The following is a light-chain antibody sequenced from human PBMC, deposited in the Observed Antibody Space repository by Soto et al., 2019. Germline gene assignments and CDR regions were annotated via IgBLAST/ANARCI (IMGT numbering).Light chain of an antibody. Sequence: DIQMTQSPSTLSASVGDRVTITCRVSQSISDSLAWYQQKPGKAPDLLISDASSLERGVPSRFSGSGSGTEFTLTISSMQPDDFATYYCQQYNAYSRTFGRGTKVEIK. V-gene: IGKV1-5*01. CDR1: QSISDS. CDR3: QQYNAYSRT. J-gene: IGKJ1*01. CDR2: DAS.